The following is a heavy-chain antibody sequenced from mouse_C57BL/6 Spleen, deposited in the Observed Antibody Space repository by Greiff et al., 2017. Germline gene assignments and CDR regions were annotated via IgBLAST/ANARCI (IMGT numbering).Heavy chain of an antibody. CDR3: ANYDGSTTGAMDY. CDR1: GYSFTDYN. CDR2: INPNSGTT. Sequence: EVQLQQSGPELVKPGASVKISCKASGYSFTDYNMNWVKQSNGKSLEWIGVINPNSGTTSYNQKFKGKATLTVDQSSSTAYMQLNSLTSEDSAVXYCANYDGSTTGAMDYWGQGTSVTVSS. J-gene: IGHJ4*01. D-gene: IGHD2-3*01. V-gene: IGHV1-39*01.